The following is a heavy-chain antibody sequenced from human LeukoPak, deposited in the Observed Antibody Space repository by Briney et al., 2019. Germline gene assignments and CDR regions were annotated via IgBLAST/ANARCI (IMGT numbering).Heavy chain of an antibody. CDR3: ARHRAVAGLAY. D-gene: IGHD6-19*01. CDR1: GGSFSGYY. CDR2: INHSGST. V-gene: IGHV4-34*01. J-gene: IGHJ4*02. Sequence: SETLSLTCAVYGGSFSGYYWSWIRQPPGKGLEWIGEINHSGSTNYNPSLKSRVTTSVDTSKNQFSLKLSSVTAADTAVYYCARHRAVAGLAYWGQGTLVTVSS.